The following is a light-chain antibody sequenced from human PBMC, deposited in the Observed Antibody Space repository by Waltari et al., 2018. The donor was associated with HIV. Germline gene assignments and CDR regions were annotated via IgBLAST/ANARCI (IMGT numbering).Light chain of an antibody. CDR1: SSDVGKYNS. CDR2: DVT. CDR3: SSYTTSSTWV. V-gene: IGLV2-14*01. Sequence: QSALTQPASVSGSPGQSITISCTGTSSDVGKYNSVSWYQQYPGKAPKLMISDVTTRPSGISSRFSGSKSANTASLTISEVQAEDEADYYCSSYTTSSTWVFGGGTKLTVL. J-gene: IGLJ3*02.